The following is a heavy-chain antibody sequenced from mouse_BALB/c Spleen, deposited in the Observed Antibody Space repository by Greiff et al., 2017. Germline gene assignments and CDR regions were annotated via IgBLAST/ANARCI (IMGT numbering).Heavy chain of an antibody. Sequence: EVMLVESGGGLVQPGGSLRLSCATSGFTFTDYYMSWVRQPPGKALEWLGFIRNKANGYTTEYSASVQGRFTISRDNSQSILYLQMNTLRAEDSATYYCARDTAYYRYVDAMDYWGQGTSVTVSS. V-gene: IGHV7-3*02. CDR2: IRNKANGYTT. J-gene: IGHJ4*01. CDR1: GFTFTDYY. D-gene: IGHD2-14*01. CDR3: ARDTAYYRYVDAMDY.